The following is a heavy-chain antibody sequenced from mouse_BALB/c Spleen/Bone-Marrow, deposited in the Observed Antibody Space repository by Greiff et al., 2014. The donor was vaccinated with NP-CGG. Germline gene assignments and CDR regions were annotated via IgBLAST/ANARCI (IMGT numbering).Heavy chain of an antibody. CDR3: ARHEDLDIRRRLGAMDY. CDR1: GYTFTEYI. V-gene: IGHV1-62-2*01. D-gene: IGHD2-12*01. Sequence: QVQLQQSGAELVKPGASVKLSCKASGYTFTEYIIHWIKPRSGQGLEWIGWFFPGSGSIKYNEKFKDKATLTADKSSSTVYMELSRLTSEDSAVYFCARHEDLDIRRRLGAMDYWGQGTSVTVSS. CDR2: FFPGSGSI. J-gene: IGHJ4*01.